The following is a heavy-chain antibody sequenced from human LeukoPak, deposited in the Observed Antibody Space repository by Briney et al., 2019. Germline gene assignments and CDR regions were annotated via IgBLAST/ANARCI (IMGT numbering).Heavy chain of an antibody. D-gene: IGHD3-10*01. V-gene: IGHV4-39*01. CDR3: ASQPESMVYWYFDL. CDR2: IYYSGST. CDR1: GGSISSSSYY. J-gene: IGHJ2*01. Sequence: KPSETLSLTCTVSGGSISSSSYYWGWIRQPPGKGLEWIGSIYYSGSTYYNPSLKSRVTISVDTSKNQFSLKLSSVTAADTAVYYCASQPESMVYWYFDLWGRGTLVTVSS.